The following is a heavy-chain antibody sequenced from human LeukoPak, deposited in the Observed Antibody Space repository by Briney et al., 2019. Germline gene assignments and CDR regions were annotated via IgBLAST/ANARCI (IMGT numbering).Heavy chain of an antibody. CDR3: ARVGYGPAPDYYYGMDV. CDR1: GHIYSSYS. J-gene: IGHJ6*02. D-gene: IGHD5-18*01. Sequence: GGSVRLPCAACGHIYSSYSMIWARHARGKGLEWVSSYSYSSSYIFYAESVKRRFTISRDNAKNSLYLQMNSLRAEDTAVYYCARVGYGPAPDYYYGMDVWGQGTTVTVSS. V-gene: IGHV3-21*01. CDR2: YSYSSSYI.